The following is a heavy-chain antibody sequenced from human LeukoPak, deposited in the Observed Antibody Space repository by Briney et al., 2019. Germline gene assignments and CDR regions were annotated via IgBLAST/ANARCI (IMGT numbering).Heavy chain of an antibody. D-gene: IGHD3-22*01. CDR1: GFTFRTYW. Sequence: GVSLRLSCAASGFTFRTYWMSWVRQAPGKGLEWVANIKQDGSEQYYVDSVKGRFTISRENAKNSLFLQMNSLRAEDTAVYYCARDSAYYYDSSGLWYFDYWGQGTLVTVSS. V-gene: IGHV3-7*01. CDR2: IKQDGSEQ. CDR3: ARDSAYYYDSSGLWYFDY. J-gene: IGHJ4*02.